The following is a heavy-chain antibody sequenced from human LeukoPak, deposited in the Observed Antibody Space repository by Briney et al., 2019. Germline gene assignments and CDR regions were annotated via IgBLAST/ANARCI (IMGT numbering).Heavy chain of an antibody. CDR1: GGSISSYY. D-gene: IGHD4-23*01. CDR3: ARDPATVVTGGAFDI. Sequence: SSETLSLTCTVSGGSISSYYWSCVRQPPGKGLEWIGYFYYSGSTNYNPSLKSRVTISVDTSKSQFSLKLSSVTAADTAVYYCARDPATVVTGGAFDIWGQGTMVTVSS. V-gene: IGHV4-59*01. J-gene: IGHJ3*02. CDR2: FYYSGST.